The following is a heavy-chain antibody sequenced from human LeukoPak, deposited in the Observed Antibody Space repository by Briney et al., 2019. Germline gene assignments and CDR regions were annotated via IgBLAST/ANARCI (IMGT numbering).Heavy chain of an antibody. D-gene: IGHD6-13*01. Sequence: GGSLRLSCAASGFTFSTYAMIWVRQAPGKGLEWVSVIGGSGSYTYYADSVKGRFTISRDNSKDTLYLQMNSLRAEGTAVYYCARDWYDYWGQGTLVTVSS. CDR2: IGGSGSYT. CDR3: ARDWYDY. V-gene: IGHV3-23*01. J-gene: IGHJ4*02. CDR1: GFTFSTYA.